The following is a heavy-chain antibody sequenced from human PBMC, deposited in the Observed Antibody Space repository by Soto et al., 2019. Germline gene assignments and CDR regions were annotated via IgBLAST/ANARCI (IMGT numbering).Heavy chain of an antibody. V-gene: IGHV3-21*01. Sequence: GGSLRLSCAASGFTFSSYSMNWVRQAPGKGLEWVSSISSSSSYIYYADSVKGRFTISRDNAKNSLYLQMNGLRAEDTAVYYCARVDFSQWLDYWGQGTLVTVSS. CDR1: GFTFSSYS. CDR2: ISSSSSYI. J-gene: IGHJ4*02. D-gene: IGHD6-19*01. CDR3: ARVDFSQWLDY.